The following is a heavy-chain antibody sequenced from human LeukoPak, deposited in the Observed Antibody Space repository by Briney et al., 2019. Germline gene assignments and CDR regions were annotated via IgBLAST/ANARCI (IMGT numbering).Heavy chain of an antibody. Sequence: SETLSLTCTVSGGSISSYYWTWIRQPPGKGLEWIGYTHYSANTVYNPSLKSRVTFSVDTSKNQFSLKLSSVTAADTAVYYCASIDSSSWYFWFDPWGQGTLVTVSS. D-gene: IGHD6-13*01. CDR2: THYSANT. V-gene: IGHV4-59*01. CDR1: GGSISSYY. J-gene: IGHJ5*02. CDR3: ASIDSSSWYFWFDP.